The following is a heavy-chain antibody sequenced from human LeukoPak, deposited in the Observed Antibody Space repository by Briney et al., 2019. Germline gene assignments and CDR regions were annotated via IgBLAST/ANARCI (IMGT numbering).Heavy chain of an antibody. J-gene: IGHJ4*02. CDR1: GFTFSNYH. Sequence: GGSLRLSCAASGFTFSNYHMTWVRQAPGKGLEWVSYISSSSSTIYYPDSVKGRFTISRDNAKNSLYLQMNSLRAEDTAVYYSARDYYDSSGYLFDSWGQGTLVTVSS. CDR3: ARDYYDSSGYLFDS. D-gene: IGHD3-22*01. V-gene: IGHV3-48*04. CDR2: ISSSSSTI.